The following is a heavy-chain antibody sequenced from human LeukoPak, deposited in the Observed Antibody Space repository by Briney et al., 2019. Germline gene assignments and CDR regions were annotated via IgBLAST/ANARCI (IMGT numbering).Heavy chain of an antibody. Sequence: SETLSLTCAVYGGSFSGYYWSWIRQPPGKGLEWIGEINHSRSTKYNPSLKSRVTISVDTSKNQFSLKLSSVTAADTAVYYCARHYYYGSGSYGLAFDYWGQGTLVTVSS. J-gene: IGHJ4*02. CDR3: ARHYYYGSGSYGLAFDY. V-gene: IGHV4-34*01. CDR1: GGSFSGYY. CDR2: INHSRST. D-gene: IGHD3-10*01.